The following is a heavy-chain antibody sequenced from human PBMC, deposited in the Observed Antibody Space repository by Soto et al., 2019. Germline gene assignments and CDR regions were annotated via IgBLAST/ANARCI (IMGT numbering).Heavy chain of an antibody. J-gene: IGHJ4*02. V-gene: IGHV6-1*01. Sequence: PSQTLSLTCAISGDRVSSSSVTWNWIRQSPSRGLEWLGRTYYRSKWYNDYAESVKSRITINPDTSKNQFSLHLNSVTPEDTAVYYCLSLIGNTWLAFWGQGTLGSVSS. D-gene: IGHD3-22*01. CDR3: LSLIGNTWLAF. CDR1: GDRVSSSSVT. CDR2: TYYRSKWYN.